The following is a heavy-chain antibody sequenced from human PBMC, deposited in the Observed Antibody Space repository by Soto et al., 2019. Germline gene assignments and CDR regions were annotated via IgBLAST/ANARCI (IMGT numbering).Heavy chain of an antibody. CDR3: ARGPSGDKVDS. CDR2: IYDGGRT. J-gene: IGHJ4*02. D-gene: IGHD7-27*01. Sequence: QVQLQESGPGLVKPSQTLSLTCTVSGGSISTVDYWWSWIRQSPDMGLEWIGHIYDGGRTYNNPSLASRVTMSVDTSKSQLSLTLSSVRAADTAVYYCARGPSGDKVDSWGQGTLVTVSS. CDR1: GGSISTVDYW. V-gene: IGHV4-30-4*01.